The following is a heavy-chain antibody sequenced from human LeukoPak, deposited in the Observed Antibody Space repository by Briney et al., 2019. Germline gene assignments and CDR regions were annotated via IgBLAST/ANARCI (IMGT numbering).Heavy chain of an antibody. Sequence: GASVEVSCKASGYTFTGYYIHWVRQAPGQGLEWMGWINPNSGGTNYAQKFQDRVTMTRDTSISTAYMELSRLKSDDTAVYYCVRPLTTSGWYFDLWGRGTLVTVSS. D-gene: IGHD1-14*01. CDR2: INPNSGGT. V-gene: IGHV1-2*02. CDR1: GYTFTGYY. CDR3: VRPLTTSGWYFDL. J-gene: IGHJ2*01.